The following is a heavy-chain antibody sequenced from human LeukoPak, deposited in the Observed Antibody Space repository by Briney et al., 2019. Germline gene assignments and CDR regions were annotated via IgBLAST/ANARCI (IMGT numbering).Heavy chain of an antibody. V-gene: IGHV3-7*01. Sequence: GGSLRLSCAASGFIFSSYWMSWVRQAPGKGLEGVANMNQNGGEQDYVDSVKDRFTISRDNAKNSLFLQMNSLRAEDTAVYYCARDRVRGVVPHDYWGQGTLVTVSS. CDR2: MNQNGGEQ. D-gene: IGHD3-10*01. CDR3: ARDRVRGVVPHDY. CDR1: GFIFSSYW. J-gene: IGHJ4*02.